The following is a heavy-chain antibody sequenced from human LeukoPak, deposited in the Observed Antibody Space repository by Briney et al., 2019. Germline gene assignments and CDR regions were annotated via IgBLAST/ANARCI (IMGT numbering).Heavy chain of an antibody. CDR3: ASGHGDYVGGYNWFDP. J-gene: IGHJ5*02. CDR1: GFTFSSYS. D-gene: IGHD4-17*01. V-gene: IGHV3-21*01. CDR2: ISSSSSYI. Sequence: GGSLRLSCAASGFTFSSYSMNWVRQAPGKGLEWVSSISSSSSYIYYADSVKGRFTISRDNAKNSLYLQMNSLRAEDTAVYYCASGHGDYVGGYNWFDPWGQGTLVTVSS.